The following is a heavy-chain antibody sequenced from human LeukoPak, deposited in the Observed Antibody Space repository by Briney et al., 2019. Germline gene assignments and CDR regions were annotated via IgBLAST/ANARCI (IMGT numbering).Heavy chain of an antibody. Sequence: ASVKVSCKASGYTFTSYYMHWVRQAPGQGLEWMGIINPSGGRTSYAQKFQGRVTMTRDTSTSTVYMELSSLRSEDTAVYYCARVKPNYYDSSAYGTFDIWGQGTMVTVSS. D-gene: IGHD3-22*01. CDR2: INPSGGRT. J-gene: IGHJ3*02. CDR1: GYTFTSYY. V-gene: IGHV1-46*01. CDR3: ARVKPNYYDSSAYGTFDI.